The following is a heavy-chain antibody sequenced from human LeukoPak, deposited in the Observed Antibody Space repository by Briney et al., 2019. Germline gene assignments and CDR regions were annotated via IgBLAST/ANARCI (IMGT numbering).Heavy chain of an antibody. D-gene: IGHD4-17*01. CDR3: ARVDYGDVNWFDP. Sequence: SETLSLTCTVSGGSISSSSYYWGWIRQPPGKGLEWIASIYYNGRTYYNPSLKSRGTISLDTSNNQFSLKLSSLTAADTAVYYCARVDYGDVNWFDPWGQGTLVTVSS. J-gene: IGHJ5*02. CDR1: GGSISSSSYY. CDR2: IYYNGRT. V-gene: IGHV4-39*07.